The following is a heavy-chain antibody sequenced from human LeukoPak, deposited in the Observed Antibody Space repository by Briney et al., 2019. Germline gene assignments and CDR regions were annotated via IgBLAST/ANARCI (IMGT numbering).Heavy chain of an antibody. Sequence: SETLSLTCAVYGGSFSGYYWRWIRQPPGKGLEWIGEINHSGSTNYNPSLKSRVTISVDTSKKQFSLKVSSVTAADTAVYYCARAGPAHAPSIFGVVIRLYSFDYWGQGTLVTVSS. CDR3: ARAGPAHAPSIFGVVIRLYSFDY. CDR2: INHSGST. V-gene: IGHV4-34*01. D-gene: IGHD3-3*01. J-gene: IGHJ4*02. CDR1: GGSFSGYY.